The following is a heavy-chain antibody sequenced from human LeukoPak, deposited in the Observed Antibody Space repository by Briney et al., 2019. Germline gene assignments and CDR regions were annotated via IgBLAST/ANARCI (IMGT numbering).Heavy chain of an antibody. D-gene: IGHD2-21*02. J-gene: IGHJ5*02. CDR3: VKEGKASKPSDLDP. Sequence: GGSLRLSCAASGFIFTDYGMHWVRQASGKGLEWLTFIRYDGSDKYYADSVKGRFTISRDNSKNTLYLQMNSLTSEDTAVYYCVKEGKASKPSDLDPWGQGILVTVSS. CDR1: GFIFTDYG. V-gene: IGHV3-30*02. CDR2: IRYDGSDK.